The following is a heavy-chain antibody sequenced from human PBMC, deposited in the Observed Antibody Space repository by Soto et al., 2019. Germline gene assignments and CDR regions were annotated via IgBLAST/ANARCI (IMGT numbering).Heavy chain of an antibody. D-gene: IGHD3-3*01. V-gene: IGHV3-33*01. CDR2: IWYDGSNK. J-gene: IGHJ4*02. Sequence: QVQLVESGGGVVQPGRSLRLSCAASGFTFSSYGMHWVRQAPGKGLEWVAVIWYDGSNKYYADSVKGRFTISRDNSKNXXYLQMNSLRAEDTAVYYCARDGNYDFWSGYYGGDYWGQGTLVTVSS. CDR3: ARDGNYDFWSGYYGGDY. CDR1: GFTFSSYG.